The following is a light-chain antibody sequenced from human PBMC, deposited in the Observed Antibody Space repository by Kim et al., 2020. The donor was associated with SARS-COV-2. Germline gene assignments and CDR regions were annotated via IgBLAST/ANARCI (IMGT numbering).Light chain of an antibody. CDR3: HHLTT. V-gene: IGKV3-20*01. Sequence: EIVLTQSPGTLSLSPGERATLSCRASQSVSSSYLAWYQQKPGQAPRLLIYGVSSRATGIPDRFSGSGSGTDFTLTISRLEPEDFAVYYCHHLTTFGQGTKVDIK. CDR2: GVS. CDR1: QSVSSSY. J-gene: IGKJ1*01.